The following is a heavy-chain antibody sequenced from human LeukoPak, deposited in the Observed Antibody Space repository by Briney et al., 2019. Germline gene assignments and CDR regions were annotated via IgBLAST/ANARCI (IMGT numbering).Heavy chain of an antibody. V-gene: IGHV3-48*01. J-gene: IGHJ4*02. D-gene: IGHD6-19*01. Sequence: GGSLRLSCAASGFTFSSHSMNWVRQAPGKGLEWVSYISSSSSTIYYADSVKGRFTISRDNAKNSLYLQMNSLRAEDTAVYYCARDRYSSGWYGLDYWGQGTLVTVSS. CDR1: GFTFSSHS. CDR3: ARDRYSSGWYGLDY. CDR2: ISSSSSTI.